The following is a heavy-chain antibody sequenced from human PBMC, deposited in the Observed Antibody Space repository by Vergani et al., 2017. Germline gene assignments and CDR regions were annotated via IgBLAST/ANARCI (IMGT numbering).Heavy chain of an antibody. CDR1: GGSFSGYY. V-gene: IGHV4-34*01. CDR2: INNSGSN. D-gene: IGHD3-3*01. J-gene: IGHJ4*02. Sequence: QVQLQQWGAGLLTPSETLYLTCAVYGGSFSGYYWRWIRQPPGKGLEWIGEINNSGSNNYNPSLKSRVTIAVDTSKNQFSLKLSSVTAADTAVYYCASGLRFLEWLPRYWGQGTLVTGSS. CDR3: ASGLRFLEWLPRY.